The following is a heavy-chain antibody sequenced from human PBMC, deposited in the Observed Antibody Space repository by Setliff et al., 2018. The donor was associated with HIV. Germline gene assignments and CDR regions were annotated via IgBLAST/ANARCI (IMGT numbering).Heavy chain of an antibody. CDR3: SRVVELQWGKAWFNP. V-gene: IGHV4-34*01. CDR1: GGSFSGSY. Sequence: SETLSLTCGVFGGSFSGSYWSWIRQSPGKGLELIGEINHSGSPNYNPSLKSRVTISVDTTKNQFSLKLNTVTAADTAIYYCSRVVELQWGKAWFNPWGQGTRVTVAS. D-gene: IGHD1-7*01. CDR2: INHSGSP. J-gene: IGHJ5*02.